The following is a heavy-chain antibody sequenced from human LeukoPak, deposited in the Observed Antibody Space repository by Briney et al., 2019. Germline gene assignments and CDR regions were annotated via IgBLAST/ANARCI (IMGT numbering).Heavy chain of an antibody. CDR2: INHSGST. V-gene: IGHV4-34*01. J-gene: IGHJ4*02. CDR3: ASRPRRVVVIKYYFDY. Sequence: TSKTLSLTGAAKGGSFRGYYWSGIRKPPGKGLEWIGEINHSGSTNYNPSLKSRVTISVDTSKNQFSLKLSSVTAADTAVYYCASRPRRVVVIKYYFDYWGQGTLVTVSS. CDR1: GGSFRGYY. D-gene: IGHD3-22*01.